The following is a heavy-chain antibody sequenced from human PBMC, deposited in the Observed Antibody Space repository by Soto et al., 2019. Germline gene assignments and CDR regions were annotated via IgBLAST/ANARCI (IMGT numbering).Heavy chain of an antibody. CDR2: ISTSTGYT. Sequence: QVQLVESGGALVRPGGSLRLSCAASGFTFSDYYMSWIRQAPGKGLEWVSYISTSTGYTNYADSVKGRFTISRDNAKNSLFLQMNSLRAEDTAAYYCARLRGSTWYVDYWGQGTLVTVSS. D-gene: IGHD6-13*01. CDR1: GFTFSDYY. CDR3: ARLRGSTWYVDY. V-gene: IGHV3-11*06. J-gene: IGHJ4*02.